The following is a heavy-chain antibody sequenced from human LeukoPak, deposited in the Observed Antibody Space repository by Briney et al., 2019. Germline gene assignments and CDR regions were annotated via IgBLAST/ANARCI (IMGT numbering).Heavy chain of an antibody. CDR1: GYTFTSYD. CDR3: ASSPYYDFWSGYSSPNWFDP. V-gene: IGHV1-8*01. D-gene: IGHD3-3*01. Sequence: ASVKVSCKASGYTFTSYDINWVRQAPGQGLERMGWMNPNSGNTGYAQKFQGRVTMTRNTSISTAYMELSSLRSEDTAVYYCASSPYYDFWSGYSSPNWFDPWGQGTLVTVSS. CDR2: MNPNSGNT. J-gene: IGHJ5*02.